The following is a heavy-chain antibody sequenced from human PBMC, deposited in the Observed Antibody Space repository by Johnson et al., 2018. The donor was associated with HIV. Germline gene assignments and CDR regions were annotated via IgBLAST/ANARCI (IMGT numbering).Heavy chain of an antibody. CDR1: GFTFSDYA. D-gene: IGHD6-13*01. Sequence: QVQLVESGGGVVQPGRSLRLSCAASGFTFSDYAMHWVRQAPGKGLEWVAVISYDGSNKYYAESVTGRFTISRDNSKNTLYLKLNSPRAADTAVYYCGGGSSSWYGVFDAFEIWGQGTMVTVSS. CDR3: GGGSSSWYGVFDAFEI. V-gene: IGHV3-30*04. J-gene: IGHJ3*02. CDR2: ISYDGSNK.